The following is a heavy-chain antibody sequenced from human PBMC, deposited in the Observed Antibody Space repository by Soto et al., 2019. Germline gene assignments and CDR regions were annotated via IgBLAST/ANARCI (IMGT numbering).Heavy chain of an antibody. V-gene: IGHV3-7*01. J-gene: IGHJ3*02. CDR1: GFAFSSYW. D-gene: IGHD3-3*01. Sequence: PVGSLRLSCAASGFAFSSYWMSWVRQAPGKGLEWVANIKQDGSEKYYVDSVKGRFTISRDNAKNSLYLQMNSLRAEDTAVYYCARIPLRTRGAFDIWGQGTMVTVSS. CDR3: ARIPLRTRGAFDI. CDR2: IKQDGSEK.